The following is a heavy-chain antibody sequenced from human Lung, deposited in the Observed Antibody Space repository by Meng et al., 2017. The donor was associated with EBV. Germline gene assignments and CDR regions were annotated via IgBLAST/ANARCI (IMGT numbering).Heavy chain of an antibody. CDR2: IHHSGST. D-gene: IGHD2-2*01. CDR1: SGSISSSRG. V-gene: IGHV4-4*02. CDR3: ARRKSSSWYYFDY. Sequence: QAQLQESRSGLVKPSGTLSPPCAVSSGSISSSRGWSWIRQPPGKGLEWIGEIHHSGSTKDNPSLKSRVSISVDKSKNQFFLNLTSVTAADTGVYYCARRKSSSWYYFDYWGQGILVTVSS. J-gene: IGHJ4*02.